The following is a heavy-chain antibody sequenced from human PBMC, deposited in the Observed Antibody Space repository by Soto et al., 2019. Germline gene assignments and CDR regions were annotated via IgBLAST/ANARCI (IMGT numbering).Heavy chain of an antibody. CDR1: GGSFRGYD. J-gene: IGHJ4*02. CDR2: INHSGST. D-gene: IGHD2-8*02. CDR3: ARDKITGLFDY. Sequence: PSETLCLTSAVDGGSFRGYDLTWIRQPPGTGLEWIGEINHSGSTNYNPSLKSRVTISVDTSKNQFSLKLTSVTAADTAVYYCARDKITGLFDYWGQGTLVTVSS. V-gene: IGHV4-34*01.